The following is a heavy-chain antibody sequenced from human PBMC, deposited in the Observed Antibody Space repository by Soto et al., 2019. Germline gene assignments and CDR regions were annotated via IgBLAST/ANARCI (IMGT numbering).Heavy chain of an antibody. CDR1: GFTFSSYG. D-gene: IGHD3-3*01. CDR2: IWYDGSNK. J-gene: IGHJ6*02. V-gene: IGHV3-33*01. Sequence: QVQLVESGGGVVQPGRSLRLSCAASGFTFSSYGMHWVRQAPGKGLEWVAVIWYDGSNKYYADSVKGRFTISRDNSKNTLYLQMSSLRAEDTAVYYCAIVPISGITIFGVEDYGMDVWGQGTTVTVSS. CDR3: AIVPISGITIFGVEDYGMDV.